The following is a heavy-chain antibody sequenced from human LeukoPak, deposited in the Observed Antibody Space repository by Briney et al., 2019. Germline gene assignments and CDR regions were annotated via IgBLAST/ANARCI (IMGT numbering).Heavy chain of an antibody. CDR3: ASAIVVVPAAMGYWFDP. CDR2: INHSGST. V-gene: IGHV4-34*01. CDR1: GGSFSGYY. D-gene: IGHD2-2*01. Sequence: PSETLSLTCAVYGGSFSGYYWSWIRQSPGKGLEWIGEINHSGSTNYNPSLKSRVTISVDTSKNQFSLKLSSVTAADTAVYYCASAIVVVPAAMGYWFDPWGQGTLVTVSS. J-gene: IGHJ5*02.